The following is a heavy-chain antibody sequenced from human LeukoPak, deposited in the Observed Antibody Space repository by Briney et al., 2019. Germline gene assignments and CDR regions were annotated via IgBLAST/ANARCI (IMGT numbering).Heavy chain of an antibody. J-gene: IGHJ4*02. V-gene: IGHV3-21*01. CDR1: GFTFSSYS. CDR3: ARDKWTAVTTH. Sequence: GGSLRLSCAASGFTFSSYSMNWVPQAPGKGLEGVSSISSSSSYIYYADSVKGRFTISRDNAKTTLYLQMNSLRAEDTAVYYCARDKWTAVTTHWGQGTLVTVSS. CDR2: ISSSSSYI. D-gene: IGHD4-17*01.